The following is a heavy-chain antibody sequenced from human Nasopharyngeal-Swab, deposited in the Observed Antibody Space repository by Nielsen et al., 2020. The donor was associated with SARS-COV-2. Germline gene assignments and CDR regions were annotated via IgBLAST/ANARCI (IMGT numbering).Heavy chain of an antibody. CDR2: IIPILGIA. Sequence: SVKVSCKVSGYTLTELSMHWARQAPGQGLEWMGRIIPILGIANYAQKFQGRVTITADKSTSTAYMELSSLRSEDTAVYYCARGGYSYGSSYGMDVWGQGTTVTVSS. CDR3: ARGGYSYGSSYGMDV. CDR1: GYTLTELS. D-gene: IGHD5-18*01. J-gene: IGHJ6*02. V-gene: IGHV1-69*04.